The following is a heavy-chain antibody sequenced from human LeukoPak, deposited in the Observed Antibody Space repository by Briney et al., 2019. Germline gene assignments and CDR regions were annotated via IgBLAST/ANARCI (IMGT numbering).Heavy chain of an antibody. V-gene: IGHV3-9*01. CDR2: ISWNSGSI. CDR3: TKGSPGATIHFDY. CDR1: GFTFDDYA. D-gene: IGHD1-26*01. J-gene: IGHJ4*02. Sequence: QPGGSLRLSCAASGFTFDDYAMHWVRQAPGKGLEWVSGISWNSGSIGYADSVKGRFTISRDNSKNTLHLQMNSLRAEDTAVYYCTKGSPGATIHFDYWGQGTLVTVSS.